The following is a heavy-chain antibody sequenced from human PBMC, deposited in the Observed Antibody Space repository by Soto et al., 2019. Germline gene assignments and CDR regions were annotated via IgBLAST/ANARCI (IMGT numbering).Heavy chain of an antibody. V-gene: IGHV1-46*01. CDR2: INPSGGST. CDR1: GYTFTSYY. CDR3: AVGEYYYDSSGYVDAFDI. Sequence: QVQLVQSGAEVKKPGASVKVSCKASGYTFTSYYMHWVRQAPGQGLEWMGIINPSGGSTSYAQKFQVRVTMTRDTSTSTVYMELSSLRSEDTAVYYCAVGEYYYDSSGYVDAFDIWGQGTMVTVSS. J-gene: IGHJ3*02. D-gene: IGHD3-22*01.